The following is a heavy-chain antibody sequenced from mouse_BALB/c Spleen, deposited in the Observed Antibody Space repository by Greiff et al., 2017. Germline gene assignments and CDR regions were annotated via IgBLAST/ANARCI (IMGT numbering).Heavy chain of an antibody. V-gene: IGHV5-4*02. Sequence: EVQVVESGGGLVKPGGSLKLSCAASGFTFSDYYMYWVRQTPEKRLEWVATISDGGSYTYYPDSVKGRFTISRDNAKNNLYLQMSSLKSEDTAMYYCARGLLRPFDYWGQGTTLTVSS. CDR3: ARGLLRPFDY. CDR1: GFTFSDYY. J-gene: IGHJ2*01. D-gene: IGHD1-1*01. CDR2: ISDGGSYT.